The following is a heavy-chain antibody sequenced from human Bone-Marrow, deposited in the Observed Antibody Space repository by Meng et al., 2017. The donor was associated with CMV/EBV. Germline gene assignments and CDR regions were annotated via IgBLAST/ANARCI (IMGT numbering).Heavy chain of an antibody. CDR2: INPSGGST. CDR3: ARDRLSISWFARNWFDP. J-gene: IGHJ5*02. D-gene: IGHD6-13*01. Sequence: ASVKVSCKASGYTFTSYYMHWVRQAPGQGLEWMGIINPSGGSTSYAQKFQGRVTMTRDTSTSTVYMELSSLRSEDTAVYYCARDRLSISWFARNWFDPWSQGTLVTVSS. CDR1: GYTFTSYY. V-gene: IGHV1-46*01.